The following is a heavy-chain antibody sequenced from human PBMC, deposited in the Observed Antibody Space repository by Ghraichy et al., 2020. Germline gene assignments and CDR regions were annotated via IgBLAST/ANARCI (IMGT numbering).Heavy chain of an antibody. CDR2: MSYDGSDK. D-gene: IGHD2-21*02. Sequence: LSLTCAASGFTFSSYAMHWVRQTPGKGLEWVALMSYDGSDKYYADSVKGRFTISRDNSKNTLYVQMNSLRTEDTAVYYCARERVMVVTARSSFDYWGQGTLVTVSS. CDR3: ARERVMVVTARSSFDY. V-gene: IGHV3-30-3*01. J-gene: IGHJ4*02. CDR1: GFTFSSYA.